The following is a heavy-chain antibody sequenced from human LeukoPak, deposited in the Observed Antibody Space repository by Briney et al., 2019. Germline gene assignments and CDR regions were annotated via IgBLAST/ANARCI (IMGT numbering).Heavy chain of an antibody. CDR2: IYYSGST. Sequence: SQTLSLTCTVSGGSISSGGHYWSWIRQHPGKGLEWIGYIYYSGSTYYNPSLKSRVTISVDTSKNQFSLKLSSVTAADTAVYYCARVDTAMFDYWGQGTLVTVSS. CDR3: ARVDTAMFDY. V-gene: IGHV4-31*03. J-gene: IGHJ4*02. CDR1: GGSISSGGHY. D-gene: IGHD5-18*01.